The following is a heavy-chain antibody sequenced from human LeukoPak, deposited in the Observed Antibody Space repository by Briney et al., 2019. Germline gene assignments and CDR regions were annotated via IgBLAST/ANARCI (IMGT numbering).Heavy chain of an antibody. CDR2: IYHSGST. CDR3: ARESDYYDSSTQGY. V-gene: IGHV4-30-2*01. Sequence: SETLSLTCTVSGGSISSGGYYRRWIRQPPGKGLEWIGYIYHSGSTYYNPSLKSRVTISVDRSKNQFSLELSSVTAADTAVYYCARESDYYDSSTQGYWGQGTLVTVSS. D-gene: IGHD3-22*01. CDR1: GGSISSGGYY. J-gene: IGHJ4*02.